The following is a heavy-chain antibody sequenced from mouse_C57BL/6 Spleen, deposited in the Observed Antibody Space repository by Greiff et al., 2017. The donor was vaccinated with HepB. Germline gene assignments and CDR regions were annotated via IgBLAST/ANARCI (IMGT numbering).Heavy chain of an antibody. J-gene: IGHJ3*01. Sequence: ESGPGLVKPSQSLSLTCSVTGYSITSGYYWNWIRQFPGNKLEWMGYISYDGSNNYNPSLKNRISITRDTSKNQFVLKLNSVTTEDTATYYCARDYDYVLAWFAYWGQGTLVTVSA. CDR1: GYSITSGYY. V-gene: IGHV3-6*01. D-gene: IGHD2-4*01. CDR3: ARDYDYVLAWFAY. CDR2: ISYDGSN.